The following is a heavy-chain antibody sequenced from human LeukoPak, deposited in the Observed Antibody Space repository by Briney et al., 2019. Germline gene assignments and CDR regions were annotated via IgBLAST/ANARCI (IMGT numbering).Heavy chain of an antibody. V-gene: IGHV1-69*06. J-gene: IGHJ5*02. Sequence: ASVKVSCKASGGTFSSYAISWVRQAPGQGLEWMGGIIPIFGTANYAQKFQGRVTITADKSTSTAYMELSSLRSEDTAVYYCAREKDWELLEGFDPWGQGTLVTVSS. CDR1: GGTFSSYA. CDR3: AREKDWELLEGFDP. CDR2: IIPIFGTA. D-gene: IGHD1-26*01.